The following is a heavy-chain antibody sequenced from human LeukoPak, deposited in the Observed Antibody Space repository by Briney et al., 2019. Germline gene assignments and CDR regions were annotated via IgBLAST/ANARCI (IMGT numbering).Heavy chain of an antibody. Sequence: GGSLRLSCAASGFTFSSYWMSWVRQAPGKGLEWVSAISGSGGSTYYADSVKGRFTISRDNSKNTLYLQMNSLRAEDTAVYYCATGDPDYYYYGMDVWGQGTTVTVSS. CDR1: GFTFSSYW. CDR2: ISGSGGST. V-gene: IGHV3-23*01. J-gene: IGHJ6*02. CDR3: ATGDPDYYYYGMDV.